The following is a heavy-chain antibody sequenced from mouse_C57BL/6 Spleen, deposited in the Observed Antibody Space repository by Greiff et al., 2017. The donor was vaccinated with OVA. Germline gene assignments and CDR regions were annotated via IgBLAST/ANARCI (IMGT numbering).Heavy chain of an antibody. CDR2: ISSGSSTI. CDR1: GFTFSDYG. D-gene: IGHD3-2*02. J-gene: IGHJ4*01. CDR3: AREAAYAMDY. Sequence: EVKLMESGGGLVKPGGSLKLSCAASGFTFSDYGMHWVRQAPEKGLEWVAYISSGSSTIYYADTVKGRFTISRDNAKSTLFLQMTSLRSEDTAMYYCAREAAYAMDYWGQGTSVTVSS. V-gene: IGHV5-17*01.